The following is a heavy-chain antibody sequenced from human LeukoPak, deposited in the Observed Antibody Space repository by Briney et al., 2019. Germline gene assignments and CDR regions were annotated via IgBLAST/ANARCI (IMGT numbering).Heavy chain of an antibody. Sequence: ASVKVSCKASGYSFTNYGISWVRQAPGQGLEWMGWISTYKGNTNYAQKFQGRVTMTTDTSTSTAYMELRSLRSDDTAVYYCAREIDMVVRDWGQGTLVTVSS. V-gene: IGHV1-18*01. CDR3: AREIDMVVRD. CDR2: ISTYKGNT. J-gene: IGHJ4*02. CDR1: GYSFTNYG. D-gene: IGHD2-15*01.